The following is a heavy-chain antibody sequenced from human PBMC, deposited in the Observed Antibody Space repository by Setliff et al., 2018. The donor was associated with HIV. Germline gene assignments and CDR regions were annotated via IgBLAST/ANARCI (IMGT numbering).Heavy chain of an antibody. J-gene: IGHJ5*02. D-gene: IGHD3-10*01. CDR1: GYTFTTYG. CDR3: ARPRSGGSGSYSWFDP. V-gene: IGHV1-18*04. Sequence: ASVKVSCKASGYTFTTYGISWVRQAPGHGLEWMGWISPNFGHTNYAQNFLGRVTIIRDTSASTAYMELSSLRSEDTAVYYCARPRSGGSGSYSWFDPWGQGTLVTVSS. CDR2: ISPNFGHT.